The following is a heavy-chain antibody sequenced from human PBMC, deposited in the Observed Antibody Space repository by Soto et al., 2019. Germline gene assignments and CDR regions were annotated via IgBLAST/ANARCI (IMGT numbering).Heavy chain of an antibody. V-gene: IGHV4-39*01. Sequence: SETLSLTCTVSGGSISSSSYYWGWIRQPPGKGLECIGSIYYSGNTYYNPSLKSRVTISVDTSKNQFSLKLISVTAADTAVYYCASANFYYYYGMDVWGQGTTVTVSS. J-gene: IGHJ6*02. CDR3: ASANFYYYYGMDV. CDR1: GGSISSSSYY. CDR2: IYYSGNT. D-gene: IGHD2-15*01.